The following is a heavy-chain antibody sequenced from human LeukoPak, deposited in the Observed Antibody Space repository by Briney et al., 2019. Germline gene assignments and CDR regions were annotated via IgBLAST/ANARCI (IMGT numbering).Heavy chain of an antibody. CDR1: GGSISRYY. Sequence: SETLSLTCTVSGGSISRYYWSWIRQPPGKGLEWIGYISYSGSTNYNPSLKSRVTISVDTSKNQFSLKLSSVTAADTAVYYCARGLGSSGYYPYYFDYWGQGTLVTVSS. CDR2: ISYSGST. D-gene: IGHD3-22*01. J-gene: IGHJ4*02. V-gene: IGHV4-59*12. CDR3: ARGLGSSGYYPYYFDY.